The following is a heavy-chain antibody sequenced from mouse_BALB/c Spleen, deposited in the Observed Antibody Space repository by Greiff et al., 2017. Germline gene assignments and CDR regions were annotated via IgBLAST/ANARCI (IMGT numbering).Heavy chain of an antibody. J-gene: IGHJ1*01. CDR1: GYTFTSYT. CDR3: ARWGYFDV. Sequence: VQVVESGAELARPGASVKMSCKASGYTFTSYTMHWVKQRPGQGLEWIGYINPSSGYTNYNQKFKDKATLTADKSSSTAYMQLSSLTSEDSAVYYCARWGYFDVWGAGTTVTVSS. CDR2: INPSSGYT. V-gene: IGHV1-4*01.